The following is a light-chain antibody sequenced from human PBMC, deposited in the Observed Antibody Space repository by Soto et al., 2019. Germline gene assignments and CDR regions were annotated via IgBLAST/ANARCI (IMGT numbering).Light chain of an antibody. CDR3: QQYNSYSPYT. J-gene: IGKJ2*01. CDR1: QSISSW. CDR2: KAS. V-gene: IGKV1-5*03. Sequence: DIQMTQSPSTLSASVGDRVTITCRASQSISSWLAWYQQKPGKAPKLLIYKASSLESGVPSRFSGSGSGTEFTLTISSLQPDDFATYYCQQYNSYSPYTCGQGTKLDIK.